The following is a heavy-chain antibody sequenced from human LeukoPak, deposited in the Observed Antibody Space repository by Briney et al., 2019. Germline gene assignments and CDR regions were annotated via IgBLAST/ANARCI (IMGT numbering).Heavy chain of an antibody. D-gene: IGHD5-18*01. CDR2: ISYDGSNK. J-gene: IGHJ4*02. CDR3: ARDVLRGYSCGLDS. Sequence: PGGSLRLSCAASGFTFSNYALHWVRQAPGKGLEWVAVISYDGSNKDYADSVKGRFTISRDNAKNSLYLQMNSLRAEDTAVYYCARDVLRGYSCGLDSWGQGTLVTVSS. V-gene: IGHV3-30*04. CDR1: GFTFSNYA.